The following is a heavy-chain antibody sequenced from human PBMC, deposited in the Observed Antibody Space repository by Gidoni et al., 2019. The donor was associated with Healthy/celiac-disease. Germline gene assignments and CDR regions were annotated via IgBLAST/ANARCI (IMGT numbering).Heavy chain of an antibody. D-gene: IGHD3-16*01. CDR2: ISSSSSYI. V-gene: IGHV3-21*01. Sequence: VQLVESGGGLVKPGGSLRLSCAAFGFPYSSYSMSWVRQAPGTGLEGVSSISSSSSYIYYEDSLKGRFTISRDNAKNSLYLKMNSLRAEDTAVYYCARGSNYGLRPNGYMDVWGKGTTVTVSS. CDR3: ARGSNYGLRPNGYMDV. CDR1: GFPYSSYS. J-gene: IGHJ6*03.